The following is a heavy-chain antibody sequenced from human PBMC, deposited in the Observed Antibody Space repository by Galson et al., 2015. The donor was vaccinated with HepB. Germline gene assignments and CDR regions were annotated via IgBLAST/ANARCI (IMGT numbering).Heavy chain of an antibody. J-gene: IGHJ4*02. CDR1: GFTFSSYG. V-gene: IGHV3-33*01. Sequence: SLRLSCAASGFTFSSYGMHWVRQAPGRGLERVAVIWYDGSNKYYADSVKGRFTISRDNSKNTLYLQMNSLRAEDTAVYYCARDPMYSSGGVEFSYFDYWGLGTLVTVSS. D-gene: IGHD6-19*01. CDR2: IWYDGSNK. CDR3: ARDPMYSSGGVEFSYFDY.